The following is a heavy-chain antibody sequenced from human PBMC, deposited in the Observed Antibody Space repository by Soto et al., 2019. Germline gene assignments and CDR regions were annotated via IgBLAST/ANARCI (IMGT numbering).Heavy chain of an antibody. CDR1: GGTFSSYA. Sequence: SVKGSCKASGGTFSSYAISWMRQAPGQGLEWMGGIIPIFGTANYAQKFQGRVTITADKSTSTAYMELSSLRSEDTAVYYCARNAHYDFWSGLDYWGQGTLVTVAS. CDR3: ARNAHYDFWSGLDY. J-gene: IGHJ4*02. D-gene: IGHD3-3*01. V-gene: IGHV1-69*06. CDR2: IIPIFGTA.